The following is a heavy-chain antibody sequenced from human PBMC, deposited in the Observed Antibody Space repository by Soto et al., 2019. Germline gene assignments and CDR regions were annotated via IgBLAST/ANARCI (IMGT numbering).Heavy chain of an antibody. CDR1: GASITRGGYY. CDR2: MSHSGNN. D-gene: IGHD6-6*01. V-gene: IGHV4-31*03. J-gene: IGHJ5*02. Sequence: QVQLQESGPGLVEPSETLSLTCTVSGASITRGGYYWAWIRQLPGKALQWLGYMSHSGNNFYNPPLKSRLRLAVDTSELRLSLTARSVTAAETAVYYGARKARMTFDPWGQVTLVNVSS. CDR3: ARKARMTFDP.